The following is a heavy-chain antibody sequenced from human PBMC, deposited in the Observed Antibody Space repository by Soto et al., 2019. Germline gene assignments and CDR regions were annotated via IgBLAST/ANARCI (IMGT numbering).Heavy chain of an antibody. CDR2: IHYSGST. CDR3: ARGQGAYYDILTGNPYYFDY. CDR1: GGSISSYY. Sequence: SETLSLTCTVSGGSISSYYWSWIRQPPGKGLEWIGYIHYSGSTNYNPSLKSRVTISVDTSKNQFSLKLSSVTAADTAVYYCARGQGAYYDILTGNPYYFDYWGQGTLVTVSS. V-gene: IGHV4-59*01. J-gene: IGHJ4*02. D-gene: IGHD3-9*01.